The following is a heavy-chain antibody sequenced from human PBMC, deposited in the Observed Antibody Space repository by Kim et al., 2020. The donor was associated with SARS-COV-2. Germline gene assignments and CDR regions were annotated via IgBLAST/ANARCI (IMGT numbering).Heavy chain of an antibody. Sequence: ASVKVSCKASGYTFTSYYMHWVRQAPGQGLEWMGIINPSGGSTSYAQKFQGRVTMTRDTSTSTVYMELSSLRSEDTAVYYCARDEQQLAPSFGMDVWGQGTTVTVSS. V-gene: IGHV1-46*01. CDR1: GYTFTSYY. D-gene: IGHD6-13*01. CDR3: ARDEQQLAPSFGMDV. CDR2: INPSGGST. J-gene: IGHJ6*02.